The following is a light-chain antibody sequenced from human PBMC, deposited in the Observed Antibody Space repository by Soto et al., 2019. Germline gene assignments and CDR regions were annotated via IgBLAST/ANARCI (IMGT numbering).Light chain of an antibody. CDR1: QSVSSN. CDR3: QQYNNWPPYT. V-gene: IGKV3-15*01. J-gene: IGKJ2*01. Sequence: EIVMTQSPATLSVSPGERATLSCRASQSVSSNSAWYQQKPGQPPRLLVYGASTRATGIPARFSGSGSGTEFTLTISSLQSEDFAVYYCQQYNNWPPYTFGQGTKLEIK. CDR2: GAS.